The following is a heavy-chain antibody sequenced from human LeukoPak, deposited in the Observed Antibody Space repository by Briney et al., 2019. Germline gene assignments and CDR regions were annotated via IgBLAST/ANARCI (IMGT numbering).Heavy chain of an antibody. CDR2: ISSSGSTI. D-gene: IGHD1-26*01. CDR3: ARDPYSGNYGAYYYYYMDV. J-gene: IGHJ6*03. V-gene: IGHV3-11*04. CDR1: GFTFSDYY. Sequence: GGSLRLSCAASGFTFSDYYMSWIRQAPGKGLGWVSYISSSGSTIYYADSVKGRFTISRDNAKSSLYLQMDSLRAEDTAVYYCARDPYSGNYGAYYYYYMDVWGKGTTVTISS.